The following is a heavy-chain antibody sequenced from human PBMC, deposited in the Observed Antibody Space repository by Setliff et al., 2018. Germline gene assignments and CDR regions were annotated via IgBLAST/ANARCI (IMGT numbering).Heavy chain of an antibody. CDR2: IKQDGSEK. V-gene: IGHV3-7*01. Sequence: HPGGSLRLSCAASGFTFSSYWMSWVRQAPGKGLEWVANIKQDGSEKYYVDSVKGRFTISRDNAKNSLYLQMNSLRAEDTAVYYCARDGRTRYYYYYMYVWGKGTTVTVSS. CDR1: GFTFSSYW. J-gene: IGHJ6*03. CDR3: ARDGRTRYYYYYMYV.